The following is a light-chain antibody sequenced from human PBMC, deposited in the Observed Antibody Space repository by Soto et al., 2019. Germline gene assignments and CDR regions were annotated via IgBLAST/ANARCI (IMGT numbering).Light chain of an antibody. V-gene: IGLV2-14*01. CDR3: HSYTSSSTLD. CDR1: SSDVGGYNY. Sequence: QSALTQPASVSGSPGQSITISCTGTSSDVGGYNYVSWYQQHPGKAPKLMIYDVSNRPSGVSNRFSGSKSGNTASLTISGLQAEDEAEYYCHSYTSSSTLDFGTGTQLTVL. CDR2: DVS. J-gene: IGLJ1*01.